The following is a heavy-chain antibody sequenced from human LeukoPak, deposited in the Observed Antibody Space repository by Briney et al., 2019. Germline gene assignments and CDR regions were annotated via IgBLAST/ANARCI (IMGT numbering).Heavy chain of an antibody. J-gene: IGHJ3*02. CDR1: GGSISSGDYY. CDR3: ARGIYGSGKAFDI. V-gene: IGHV4-30-4*01. Sequence: SETLSLTCTVSGGSISSGDYYWSWIRQPPGKGLEWIGYIYYSGSTYYNPSLKSRVTISVDTSKNQFSLKLSSVTAADTAVYYCARGIYGSGKAFDIWGQGTMVTVSS. D-gene: IGHD3-10*01. CDR2: IYYSGST.